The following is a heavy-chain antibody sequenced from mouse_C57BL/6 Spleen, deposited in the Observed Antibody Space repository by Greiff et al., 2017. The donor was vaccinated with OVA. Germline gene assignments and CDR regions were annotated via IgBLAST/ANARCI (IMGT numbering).Heavy chain of an antibody. V-gene: IGHV5-4*01. CDR2: ISDGGSYT. J-gene: IGHJ1*03. Sequence: EVKLEESGGGLVKPGGSLKLSCAASGFTFSSYAMSWVRQTPEKRLEWVATISDGGSYTYYPDNVKGRFTISRDNAKNNLYLQMSHLKSEDTAMYYCARDRNSGYFDVWGTGTTVTVSS. CDR3: ARDRNSGYFDV. CDR1: GFTFSSYA. D-gene: IGHD3-1*01.